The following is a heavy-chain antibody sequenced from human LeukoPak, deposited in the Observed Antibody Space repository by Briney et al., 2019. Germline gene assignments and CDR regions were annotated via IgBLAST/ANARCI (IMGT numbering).Heavy chain of an antibody. J-gene: IGHJ5*02. CDR3: ATMTTFDP. CDR1: GYTFTDYY. V-gene: IGHV1-69-2*01. CDR2: VDPEDGET. Sequence: ATVKISCKAFGYTFTDYYIHWVKEAPGKGLEWMGRVDPEDGETTYAEKFQGRVTITADTSTDTAYMELNNLRSEDTAVYYCATMTTFDPWGQGTLVTVSP. D-gene: IGHD4-11*01.